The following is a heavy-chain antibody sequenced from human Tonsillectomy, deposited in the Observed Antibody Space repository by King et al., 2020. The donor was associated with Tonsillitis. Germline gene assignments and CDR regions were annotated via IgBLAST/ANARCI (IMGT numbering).Heavy chain of an antibody. Sequence: VQLQQWGAGLLKPSETLSLTCAVSGGSFTYYYWTWIRQPPGKGLEWIGDISLDETTHDNSSLQSRVTISVDTSRKQFSLKLSSVTATDTAVYYCAGGLGSFPLWGQGTLVTVSS. J-gene: IGHJ4*02. CDR2: ISLDETT. CDR3: AGGLGSFPL. V-gene: IGHV4-34*01. D-gene: IGHD3-10*01. CDR1: GGSFTYYY.